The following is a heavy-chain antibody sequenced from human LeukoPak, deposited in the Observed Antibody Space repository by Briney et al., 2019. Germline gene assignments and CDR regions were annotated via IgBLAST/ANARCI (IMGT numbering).Heavy chain of an antibody. V-gene: IGHV3-9*01. D-gene: IGHD1-14*01. CDR3: AKDMNAGKPRLGNAFDI. J-gene: IGHJ3*02. CDR1: GFTFDDYA. Sequence: GRSLRLSCAASGFTFDDYAMHWVRQAPGKGLEWVSGISWNSGSIGYADSVKGRFTISRDNAKNSLYLQMNSLRAEDTALYYCAKDMNAGKPRLGNAFDIWGQGTMVTVSS. CDR2: ISWNSGSI.